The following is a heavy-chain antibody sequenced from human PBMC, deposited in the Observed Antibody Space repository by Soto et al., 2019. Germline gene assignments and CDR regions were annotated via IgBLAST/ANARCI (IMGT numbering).Heavy chain of an antibody. V-gene: IGHV3-74*01. CDR1: GFTFSSYW. D-gene: IGHD4-4*01. CDR2: INSDGGST. J-gene: IGHJ6*03. Sequence: GGSLRLSCAASGFTFSSYWMHWVRQAPGKGLVWVSRINSDGGSTSYADSVKGRFTISRDNAKNTLYLQMNSLRAEDTAVYYCARGNSDYSNPYYYYYMDVWGKGTTVTVSS. CDR3: ARGNSDYSNPYYYYYMDV.